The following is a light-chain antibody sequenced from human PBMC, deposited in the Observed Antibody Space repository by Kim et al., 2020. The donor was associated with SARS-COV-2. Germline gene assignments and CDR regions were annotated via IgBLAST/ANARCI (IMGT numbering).Light chain of an antibody. CDR1: SGHSSYA. J-gene: IGLJ3*02. CDR2: LNSDGSH. CDR3: QTWGTGHSWV. V-gene: IGLV4-69*01. Sequence: QLVLTQSPSASASLGASVKLTCTLSSGHSSYAIAWHQQQPEKGPRYLMKLNSDGSHSKGDGIPDRFSGSSSGAERYLTISSLQSEDEADYYCQTWGTGHSWVFGGGTKLTVL.